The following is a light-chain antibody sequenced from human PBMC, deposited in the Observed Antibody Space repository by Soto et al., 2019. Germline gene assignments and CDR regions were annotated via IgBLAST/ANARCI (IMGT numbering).Light chain of an antibody. CDR1: TNDVGGYNY. Sequence: QSALTQPASVSGSPGQSITISCTGTTNDVGGYNYVSWYQHHPGKAPKLMIYDVSVRPSGVSNRFSGSKSGNTASLTISGLQAEDEADYYCSSFTDSRTEVFGGGTKVTVL. V-gene: IGLV2-14*03. CDR2: DVS. J-gene: IGLJ2*01. CDR3: SSFTDSRTEV.